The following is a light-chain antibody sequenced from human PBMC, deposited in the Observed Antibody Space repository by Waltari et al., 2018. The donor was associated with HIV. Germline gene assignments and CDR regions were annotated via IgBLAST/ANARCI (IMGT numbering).Light chain of an antibody. V-gene: IGKV3-11*01. CDR3: QHRKEWPPGAS. Sequence: EIVLTQSPATLSLSPGERATLSCRASQSISTYLAWSQKKLGQAPRLLIYDASKRATGIPARFSGSGSGTDFTLTISSLEPEDFAVYYCQHRKEWPPGASFSPGTKVDVK. CDR2: DAS. CDR1: QSISTY. J-gene: IGKJ3*01.